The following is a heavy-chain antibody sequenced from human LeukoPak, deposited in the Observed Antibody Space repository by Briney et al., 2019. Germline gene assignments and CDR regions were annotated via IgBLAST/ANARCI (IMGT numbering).Heavy chain of an antibody. CDR2: IYYSGST. J-gene: IGHJ4*02. Sequence: SETLSLTCTVSGGSISSYYWSWIRQPPGKGLEWIGYIYYSGSTNYNPSLKSRVTISVDTSKNQFSLKLSSVTAADTAVYYCARALSATVVTRWGQGTLVTVPS. CDR3: ARALSATVVTR. V-gene: IGHV4-59*01. CDR1: GGSISSYY. D-gene: IGHD4-23*01.